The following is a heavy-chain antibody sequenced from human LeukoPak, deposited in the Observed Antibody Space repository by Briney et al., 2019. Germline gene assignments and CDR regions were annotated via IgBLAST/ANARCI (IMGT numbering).Heavy chain of an antibody. V-gene: IGHV3-21*01. CDR1: GFTFSSYS. J-gene: IGHJ3*01. CDR3: ASILGGSAGGILAFDL. Sequence: KPGGSLRLSCAASGFTFSSYSMNWVRQAPGKGLEWVSSISSSSSYIYYADSVKGRFTISRDNAKNSLYLQMNSLRAEDTAVYYCASILGGSAGGILAFDLWGQGTMVTVSS. CDR2: ISSSSSYI. D-gene: IGHD3-16*01.